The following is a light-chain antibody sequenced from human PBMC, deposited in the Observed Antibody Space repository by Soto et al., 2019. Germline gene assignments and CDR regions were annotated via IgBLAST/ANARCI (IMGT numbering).Light chain of an antibody. Sequence: EIVMTPSPATLSVSPGERATLSCRASQSVNNNLAWYQQKPGHAPRLLIYGASTRATGIPAKFSGSGSGTEFTLTISSLQSEDFAVYYCQQYSNWPLTFGGGTKVDIK. V-gene: IGKV3-15*01. J-gene: IGKJ4*01. CDR3: QQYSNWPLT. CDR2: GAS. CDR1: QSVNNN.